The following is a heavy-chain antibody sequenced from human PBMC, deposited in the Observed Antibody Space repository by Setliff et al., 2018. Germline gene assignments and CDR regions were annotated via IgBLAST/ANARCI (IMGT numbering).Heavy chain of an antibody. D-gene: IGHD1-26*01. CDR2: FLAVLRKP. J-gene: IGHJ6*03. CDR1: GDTFKGYA. CDR3: ASPRSAGTYQGAFYYFLHV. Sequence: SVKVSCKASGDTFKGYAFTWVRQAPGQGLEWMGDFLAVLRKPTHPERFQDRLTITADESTSTAYMELRDLRPEDTAVYFCASPRSAGTYQGAFYYFLHVWGKGTTVTVS. V-gene: IGHV1-69*13.